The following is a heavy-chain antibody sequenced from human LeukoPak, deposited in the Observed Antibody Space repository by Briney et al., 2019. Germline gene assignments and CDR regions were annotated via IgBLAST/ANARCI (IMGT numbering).Heavy chain of an antibody. Sequence: KPGGSLRLSCAASGFTFSTYSMSWVRQAPGEGLEWVSSISGGGGITYYADSVKGRFTISRDNPKNTLYVQMNSLRAEDTAVYYCAKIYAPYYYGSGSYRHYYFDYWGQGTLVTVSS. CDR3: AKIYAPYYYGSGSYRHYYFDY. J-gene: IGHJ4*02. CDR1: GFTFSTYS. V-gene: IGHV3-23*01. D-gene: IGHD3-10*01. CDR2: ISGGGGIT.